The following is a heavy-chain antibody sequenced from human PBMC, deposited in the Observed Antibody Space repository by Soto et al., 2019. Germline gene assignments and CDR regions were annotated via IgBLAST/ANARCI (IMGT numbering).Heavy chain of an antibody. CDR2: ISGSGGST. CDR1: VFTFSSYA. J-gene: IGHJ5*02. Sequence: GGSLRLSCAASVFTFSSYAMSWVRQAPGKGLEWVSAISGSGGSTYYADSVKGRFTISRDNSKNTLYLQMNSLRAEDTAVYYCAKYFSMVRGVYWFDPWGQGTLVTVSS. D-gene: IGHD3-10*01. CDR3: AKYFSMVRGVYWFDP. V-gene: IGHV3-23*01.